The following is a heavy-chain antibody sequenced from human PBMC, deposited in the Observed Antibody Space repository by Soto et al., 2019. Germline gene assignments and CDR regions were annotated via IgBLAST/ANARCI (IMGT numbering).Heavy chain of an antibody. CDR3: ARHLSELWFEPYYFDY. J-gene: IGHJ4*02. V-gene: IGHV4-39*01. CDR1: CGSIISSSYY. D-gene: IGHD5-18*01. Sequence: SETLSLTCTFSCGSIISSSYYWGWIRQPPGKGLEWIGSIYYSGSTYYNPSLKSRVTISVDTSKNQFSLKLSSVTAADTAVYYCARHLSELWFEPYYFDYWGQGTLVTSPQ. CDR2: IYYSGST.